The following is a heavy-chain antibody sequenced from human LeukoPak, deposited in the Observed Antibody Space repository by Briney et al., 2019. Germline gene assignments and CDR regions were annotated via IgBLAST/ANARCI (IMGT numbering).Heavy chain of an antibody. CDR2: ISSSGSTI. CDR1: GFTFSDYY. D-gene: IGHD5-12*01. V-gene: IGHV3-11*01. CDR3: AGFPGYSYGDLSYYGLRV. J-gene: IGHJ6*02. Sequence: GGSLRLSCAASGFTFSDYYMGWIRQAPGKGLEGGSYISSSGSTIYYADSVKGRSTISRDNAGKSLFLQMNSLRVEDTAVYFCAGFPGYSYGDLSYYGLRVWGQGTTVTVSS.